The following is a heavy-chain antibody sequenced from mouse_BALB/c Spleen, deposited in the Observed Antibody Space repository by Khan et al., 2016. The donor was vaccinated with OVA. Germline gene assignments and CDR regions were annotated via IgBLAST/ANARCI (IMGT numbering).Heavy chain of an antibody. Sequence: EVQLQESGPGLVKPSQSLSLTCTVTGYSITSEYAWNWIRQFPGNKLERMGYITYSGNTRFNPSLKSRISITRDTSKNPFFLQLNSVTNEDAATYSCARKDYYDYDPFPYWGQGTLVTVSA. D-gene: IGHD2-4*01. V-gene: IGHV3-2*02. CDR1: GYSITSEYA. J-gene: IGHJ3*01. CDR3: ARKDYYDYDPFPY. CDR2: ITYSGNT.